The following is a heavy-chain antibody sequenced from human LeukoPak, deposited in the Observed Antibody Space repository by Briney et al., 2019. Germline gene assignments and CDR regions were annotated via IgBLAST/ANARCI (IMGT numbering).Heavy chain of an antibody. CDR1: GYTFTGYY. J-gene: IGHJ3*02. D-gene: IGHD3-10*01. Sequence: SVKVSCKASGYTFTGYYMHWVRQAPGHGLEWMGWINPNSGGTNYAQKFQGRVTMTRDTSISTAYMELSRLRSDDTAVYYCARPMVRGVKYAFDIWGQGTMVTVSS. CDR2: INPNSGGT. CDR3: ARPMVRGVKYAFDI. V-gene: IGHV1-2*02.